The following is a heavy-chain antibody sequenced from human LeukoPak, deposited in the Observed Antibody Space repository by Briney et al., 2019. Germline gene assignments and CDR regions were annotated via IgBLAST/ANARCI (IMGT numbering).Heavy chain of an antibody. CDR3: AKASKAAGDAFDI. D-gene: IGHD6-13*01. V-gene: IGHV3-9*01. CDR2: LSWNSGSI. CDR1: GFPFDDYA. Sequence: GGSLRLSCAASGFPFDDYAMHWVRQAPGKGLEWVSGLSWNSGSIGYADSVKGRFTISRDNAKNSLYLQMNSLRAEDTALYYCAKASKAAGDAFDIWGQGTMVTVSS. J-gene: IGHJ3*02.